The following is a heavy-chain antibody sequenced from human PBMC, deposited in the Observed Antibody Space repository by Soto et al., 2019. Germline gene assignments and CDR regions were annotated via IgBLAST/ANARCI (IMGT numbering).Heavy chain of an antibody. CDR3: ARDLRMYYYDSSGYYYSWFDP. Sequence: SETLSLTCTVSGGSISSYYWSWIRQPPGKGLEWIGYIYYSGSTNYNPSLKSRVTISVDTSKNQFSLKLSSVTAADTAVYYCARDLRMYYYDSSGYYYSWFDPWGQGTLVTVSS. J-gene: IGHJ5*02. CDR1: GGSISSYY. CDR2: IYYSGST. D-gene: IGHD3-22*01. V-gene: IGHV4-59*01.